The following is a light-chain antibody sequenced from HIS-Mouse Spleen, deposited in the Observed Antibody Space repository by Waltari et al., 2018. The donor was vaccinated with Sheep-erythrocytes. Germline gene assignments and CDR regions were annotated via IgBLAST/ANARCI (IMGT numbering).Light chain of an antibody. Sequence: QSALTQPASVSGSPGQSITISCTGTSSDVGGYNYVSWYQQHPGKAPKRMIYDFSNRPSVVSNRFSGSQSGHTAYLTISGLQAEDEADYYCSSYTSSSTWVFGGGTKLTVL. CDR2: DFS. J-gene: IGLJ3*02. V-gene: IGLV2-14*03. CDR1: SSDVGGYNY. CDR3: SSYTSSSTWV.